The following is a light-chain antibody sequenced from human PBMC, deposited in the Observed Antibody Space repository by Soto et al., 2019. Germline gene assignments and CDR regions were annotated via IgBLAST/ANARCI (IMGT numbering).Light chain of an antibody. Sequence: EIVMTQSPATLSVSPGERATLSCRASQSVRSNLAWYQQKPGQAPRLLIYGASTRATGIPARFSGSGSGTEFTLTISSLQSEDFAVYHCQQYNNWLALTFGGGTKVEIK. CDR1: QSVRSN. J-gene: IGKJ4*01. CDR3: QQYNNWLALT. V-gene: IGKV3-15*01. CDR2: GAS.